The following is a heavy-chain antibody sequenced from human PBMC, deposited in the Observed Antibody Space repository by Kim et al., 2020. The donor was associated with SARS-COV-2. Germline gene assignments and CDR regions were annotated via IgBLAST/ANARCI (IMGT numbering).Heavy chain of an antibody. CDR2: IRSKRNNHAT. V-gene: IGHV3-73*01. J-gene: IGHJ3*01. D-gene: IGHD2-2*01. Sequence: GGSLRLSCAASGFTFSGPTMHWVRQAPGKGLEWVGGIRSKRNNHATAYAASGKGTITIARADSTNTAHLHISSLETAAAAIYSRTSLNPVPAGWFDA. CDR1: GFTFSGPT. CDR3: TSLNPVPAGWFDA.